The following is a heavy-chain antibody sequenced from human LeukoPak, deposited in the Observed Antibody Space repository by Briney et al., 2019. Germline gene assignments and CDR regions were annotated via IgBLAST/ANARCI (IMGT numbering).Heavy chain of an antibody. D-gene: IGHD7-27*01. CDR3: AKDGLTGVNYYYGMDV. V-gene: IGHV3-30*18. J-gene: IGHJ6*04. Sequence: GRSLRLSCAASGFSFSSYGIHWVRQAPGKGQEWVAVISYDESYKYYADSVKGRFTISRDNSKNTLYLQMNSLRAEDTAVYYCAKDGLTGVNYYYGMDVWGKGTTVTVSS. CDR1: GFSFSSYG. CDR2: ISYDESYK.